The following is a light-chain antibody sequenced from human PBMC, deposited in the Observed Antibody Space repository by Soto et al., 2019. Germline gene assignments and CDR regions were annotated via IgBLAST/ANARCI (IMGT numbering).Light chain of an antibody. CDR1: SSDVGYYNF. CDR2: EVT. CDR3: SSYAGSYSWI. Sequence: QSALTQPPSASGSAGQSVTISCTGTSSDVGYYNFVSWYQQHPGKAPKLMIYEVTKRPSGVPDRFSGSKSGNTASLTVSGLQAEDEAEDYCSSYAGSYSWIFGGGTKLTVL. J-gene: IGLJ2*01. V-gene: IGLV2-8*01.